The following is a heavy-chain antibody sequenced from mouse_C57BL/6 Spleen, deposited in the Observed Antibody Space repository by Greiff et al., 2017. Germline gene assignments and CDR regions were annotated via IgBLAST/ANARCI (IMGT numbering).Heavy chain of an antibody. CDR2: INPNNGGT. Sequence: VQLQQSGPELVKPGASVKISCKASGYTFTDYYMNWVKQSHGKSLEWIGDINPNNGGTSYNQKFKGKATLTVDKSSSTAYMELRSLTSEDSAVYYCARRGLYYYGSSYWYFDVWGTGTTVTVSS. CDR1: GYTFTDYY. CDR3: ARRGLYYYGSSYWYFDV. D-gene: IGHD1-1*01. V-gene: IGHV1-26*01. J-gene: IGHJ1*03.